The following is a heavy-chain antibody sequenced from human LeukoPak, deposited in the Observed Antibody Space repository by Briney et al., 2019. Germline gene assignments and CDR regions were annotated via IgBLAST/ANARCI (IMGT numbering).Heavy chain of an antibody. D-gene: IGHD5-24*01. CDR1: GGSISSRAYY. J-gene: IGHJ4*02. V-gene: IGHV4-31*03. CDR2: IYYSGST. CDR3: ARADGTIYYFDS. Sequence: SETLSLTCTVSGGSISSRAYYWSWIRQHPGKGPEWIGYIYYSGSTYYNPSLKSRVIISLNTSKTQCSLKLSSVTAADTAVYYCARADGTIYYFDSWGQGTVVTVSS.